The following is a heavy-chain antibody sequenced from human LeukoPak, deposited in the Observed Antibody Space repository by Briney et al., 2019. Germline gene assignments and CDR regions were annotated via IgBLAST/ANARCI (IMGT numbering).Heavy chain of an antibody. J-gene: IGHJ3*02. CDR3: AKGNFVVVTAKKLQHAFDI. Sequence: PGGSLRLSCAASGFTFSSYDMSWVRQAVGKGLEWVSSITGSGGSTYYADSVKGRFTISRDNSKNTLYLQMNSLRAEDTAIYYCAKGNFVVVTAKKLQHAFDIWGQGTMVTVSS. D-gene: IGHD2-21*02. CDR1: GFTFSSYD. V-gene: IGHV3-23*01. CDR2: ITGSGGST.